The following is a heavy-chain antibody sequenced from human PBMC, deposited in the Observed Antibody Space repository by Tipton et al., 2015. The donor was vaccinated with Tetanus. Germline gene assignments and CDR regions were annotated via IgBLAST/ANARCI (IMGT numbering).Heavy chain of an antibody. Sequence: TLSLTCTISGGSISRFYWGWIRQPPGKALEWIGHAYYSGSANYNPSLKSRITISVDTSSEQFSLGLTSVTAADTAMYYCARFSYDSGGFYSYFDYWGRGTLVAVSS. V-gene: IGHV4-59*01. CDR1: GGSISRFY. CDR2: AYYSGSA. J-gene: IGHJ4*02. CDR3: ARFSYDSGGFYSYFDY. D-gene: IGHD3-22*01.